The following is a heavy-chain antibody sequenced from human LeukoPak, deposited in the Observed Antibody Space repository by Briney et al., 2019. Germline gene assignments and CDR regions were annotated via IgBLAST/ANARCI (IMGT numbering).Heavy chain of an antibody. CDR3: AKSGGYGLIDY. CDR1: GASISGTAYY. CDR2: IYYSGST. Sequence: SETLSLTCTVSGASISGTAYYWGWVRQPPRKGLEWIGNIYYSGSTYYNASLQSRVTISIDTSNNQFSLRLSSVTAADTAMYFCAKSGGYGLIDYWGQGTLVTVSS. V-gene: IGHV4-39*01. J-gene: IGHJ4*02. D-gene: IGHD1-26*01.